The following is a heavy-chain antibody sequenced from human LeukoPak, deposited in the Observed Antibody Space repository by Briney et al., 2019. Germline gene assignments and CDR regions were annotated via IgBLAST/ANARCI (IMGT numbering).Heavy chain of an antibody. CDR1: GLPIGDFA. CDR3: ARESGKFDY. Sequence: GGSLRLSCVASGLPIGDFAMHWVRQAPGQGLEWVSLISGDGVSTFFTDSVKGRLSISRDNSKNSLFLEMSSLRTEDTAMYYCARESGKFDYWGQGTLVAVSS. CDR2: ISGDGVST. J-gene: IGHJ4*02. V-gene: IGHV3-43*02.